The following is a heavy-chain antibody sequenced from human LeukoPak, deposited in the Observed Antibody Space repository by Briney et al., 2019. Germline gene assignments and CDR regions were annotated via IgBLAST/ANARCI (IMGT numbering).Heavy chain of an antibody. D-gene: IGHD5-12*01. V-gene: IGHV4-34*01. Sequence: PSETLSLTCAVYGGSFSGYYWNWIRQPPGKGLEWIGEINHSGSTNYNPPLKSRVTISVDTSKKQFSLKLSSVTAADTAVYYCALSGYSGYDYRLDYWGQGTLVTVSS. CDR3: ALSGYSGYDYRLDY. CDR2: INHSGST. CDR1: GGSFSGYY. J-gene: IGHJ4*02.